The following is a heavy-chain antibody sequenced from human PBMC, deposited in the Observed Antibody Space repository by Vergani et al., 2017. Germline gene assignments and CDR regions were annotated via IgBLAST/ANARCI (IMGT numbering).Heavy chain of an antibody. Sequence: QVQLVESGGGVVQPGRSLRLSCAASGFTFSSYAMHWVRQAPGKGLEWVAVISYDGSNKYYADSVKGRFTISRHNSKNTLYLQMNSLRAEDTAVYYCARVALEYSSSAYYYYYYMDVWGKGTTVTVSS. CDR2: ISYDGSNK. J-gene: IGHJ6*03. D-gene: IGHD6-6*01. CDR3: ARVALEYSSSAYYYYYYMDV. CDR1: GFTFSSYA. V-gene: IGHV3-30*14.